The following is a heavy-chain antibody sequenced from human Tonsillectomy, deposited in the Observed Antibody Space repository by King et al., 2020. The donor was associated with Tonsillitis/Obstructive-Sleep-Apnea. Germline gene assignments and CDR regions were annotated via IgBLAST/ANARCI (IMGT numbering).Heavy chain of an antibody. CDR1: GYNFTTYS. Sequence: QLVQSGAEVKKPGASVKVSCKASGYNFTTYSITWVRQAPGQGLEWMGWISTDNGHTDYAQKLQGRVTMTTDTSTSTAYMELRSLRSDDTAVYYCAQMAPRIVPAAQPYYYYYHYMDVWGKGTTVTVSS. V-gene: IGHV1-18*01. J-gene: IGHJ6*03. D-gene: IGHD2-2*01. CDR3: AQMAPRIVPAAQPYYYYYHYMDV. CDR2: ISTDNGHT.